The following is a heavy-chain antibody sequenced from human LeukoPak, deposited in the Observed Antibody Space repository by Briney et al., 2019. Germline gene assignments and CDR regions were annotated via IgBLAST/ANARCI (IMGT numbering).Heavy chain of an antibody. J-gene: IGHJ3*02. CDR3: AKGCSYSTDAFDI. V-gene: IGHV3-23*01. Sequence: EGSLRLSCAASGFTFSNYAMSWVRQAPGKGLEWVSGINTSGGSTYYADTVKGRFTISRDNSKNTLYLQMNSLRAEEQAIYYCAKGCSYSTDAFDIWGQGTMVTVSS. CDR2: INTSGGST. D-gene: IGHD2-15*01. CDR1: GFTFSNYA.